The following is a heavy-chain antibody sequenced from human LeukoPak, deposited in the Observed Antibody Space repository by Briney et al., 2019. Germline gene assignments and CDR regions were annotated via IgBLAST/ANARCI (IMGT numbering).Heavy chain of an antibody. CDR3: AKDGPVGATTSPWYYYYGMDV. V-gene: IGHV3-30*18. Sequence: GRSLRLSCAASGFTFSSYGMHWVRQAPGKGLEWVAVISYDGSNKYYADSVKGRFTISRDSSKNTLYLQMNSLRAEDTAVYYCAKDGPVGATTSPWYYYYGMDVWGQGTTVTVSS. D-gene: IGHD1-26*01. J-gene: IGHJ6*02. CDR1: GFTFSSYG. CDR2: ISYDGSNK.